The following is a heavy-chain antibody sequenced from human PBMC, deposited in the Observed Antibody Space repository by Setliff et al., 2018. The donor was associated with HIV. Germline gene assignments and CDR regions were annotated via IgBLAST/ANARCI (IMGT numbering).Heavy chain of an antibody. Sequence: SVKVSCKASGGSSRTYSINWVRQAPGQGLEWMGQFIAVLDITSYAQKFQGRLTITADESTSTMYMELSSLRSDDTAVYYCAGPRGDEAFDIWGQGTMVTVSS. CDR2: FIAVLDIT. J-gene: IGHJ3*02. CDR1: GGSSRTYS. D-gene: IGHD3-10*01. CDR3: AGPRGDEAFDI. V-gene: IGHV1-69*10.